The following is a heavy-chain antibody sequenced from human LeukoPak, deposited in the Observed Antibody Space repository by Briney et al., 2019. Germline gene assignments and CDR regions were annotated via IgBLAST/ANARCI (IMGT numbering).Heavy chain of an antibody. Sequence: ASVKVSCKDSGYIFTSYYINCLRLAPGQGLEWMGWISAYNGNTKYAQKLQGRVTMTTDTSTSTAYMDLRSLRSDDTAVYYCARGLGGSGSYSLIFVFWGQGTLVTVSS. CDR1: GYIFTSYY. V-gene: IGHV1-18*01. CDR2: ISAYNGNT. J-gene: IGHJ4*02. D-gene: IGHD1-26*01. CDR3: ARGLGGSGSYSLIFVF.